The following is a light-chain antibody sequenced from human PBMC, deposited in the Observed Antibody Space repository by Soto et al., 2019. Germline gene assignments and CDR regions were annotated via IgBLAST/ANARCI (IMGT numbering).Light chain of an antibody. CDR3: MQGTHWPET. V-gene: IGKV2-30*01. CDR1: ESLVYSDGNTY. CDR2: KVS. J-gene: IGKJ1*01. Sequence: DVVMTQSPLSLPVTLGQPASISCRSSESLVYSDGNTYLNWFQQRPGQSPRRLFYKVSNRDSGVPDRFSGSGSGTDFTPKISRVEAEDVGLYYCMQGTHWPETFGQGTKVEIK.